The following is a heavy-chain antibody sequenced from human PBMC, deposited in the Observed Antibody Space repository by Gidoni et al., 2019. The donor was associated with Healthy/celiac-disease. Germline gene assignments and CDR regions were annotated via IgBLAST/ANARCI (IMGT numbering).Heavy chain of an antibody. CDR2: IWYDGSNK. J-gene: IGHJ4*02. D-gene: IGHD2-2*01. CDR1: GFTFSRYG. CDR3: AREYCSSTSCLFSDY. Sequence: QVQLVESGGGVVQPGRSLRLSCAASGFTFSRYGMHWVRQAPGKGLEGVAVIWYDGSNKYYADSVKGRFTISRDNSKNTLYLQMNSLRAEDTAVYYCAREYCSSTSCLFSDYWGQGTLVTVSS. V-gene: IGHV3-33*01.